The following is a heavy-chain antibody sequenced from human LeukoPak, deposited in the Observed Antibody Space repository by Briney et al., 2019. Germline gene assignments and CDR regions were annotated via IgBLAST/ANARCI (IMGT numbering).Heavy chain of an antibody. CDR1: GGSFSGYY. V-gene: IGHV4-34*01. CDR3: ALSPDSSGYYYLRWFDP. D-gene: IGHD3-22*01. CDR2: INHSGST. Sequence: PSETLSLTCAVYGGSFSGYYWSWIRQPPGKGLEWIGEINHSGSTNYNPSLKSRVTISVDTSKNQFSPKLSSVTAADTAVYYCALSPDSSGYYYLRWFDPWGQGTLVTVSS. J-gene: IGHJ5*02.